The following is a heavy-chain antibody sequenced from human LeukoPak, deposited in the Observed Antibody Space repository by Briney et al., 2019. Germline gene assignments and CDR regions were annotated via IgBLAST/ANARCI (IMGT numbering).Heavy chain of an antibody. CDR1: GFTFSSQA. Sequence: PGGSLRLSCAASGFTFSSQAMSWVRQAPGKGLESVSVISDSGGSTYYEDSVKGRFTISRDNSKNTLYLQMNSLRAEDTAVYYCAKVSGGYAEDYWGQGTLVTVSS. J-gene: IGHJ4*02. V-gene: IGHV3-23*01. CDR2: ISDSGGST. CDR3: AKVSGGYAEDY. D-gene: IGHD5-12*01.